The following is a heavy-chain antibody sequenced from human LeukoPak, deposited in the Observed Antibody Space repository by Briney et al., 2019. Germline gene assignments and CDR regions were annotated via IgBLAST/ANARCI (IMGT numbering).Heavy chain of an antibody. V-gene: IGHV1-69*13. CDR1: GGTFTSYA. CDR3: ARSPPLDYDFWSGYHTTPFYYYYYGMDV. J-gene: IGHJ6*02. D-gene: IGHD3-3*01. Sequence: GASVKVSCKASGGTFTSYAISWVRQAPGQGLEWMGGVIPIFGTANYAQKFQGRVTITADESTNTAYMELSSLRSEDTAVYYCARSPPLDYDFWSGYHTTPFYYYYYGMDVWGQGTTVTVSS. CDR2: VIPIFGTA.